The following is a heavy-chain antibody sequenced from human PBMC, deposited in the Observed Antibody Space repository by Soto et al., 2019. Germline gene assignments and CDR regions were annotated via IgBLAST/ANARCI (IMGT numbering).Heavy chain of an antibody. J-gene: IGHJ6*02. Sequence: QVQLVQSGAEVKKPGASVKVSCKASGYTFTSYDINWVRQATGQGLEWMGWMNPNSGNTGYAHKFQGRVTMTKNTSISPAYMELSSLRSEDTAVYYCARDDDYGDSPHYYYGMDVWGQGTTVTVSS. D-gene: IGHD4-17*01. CDR2: MNPNSGNT. CDR1: GYTFTSYD. V-gene: IGHV1-8*01. CDR3: ARDDDYGDSPHYYYGMDV.